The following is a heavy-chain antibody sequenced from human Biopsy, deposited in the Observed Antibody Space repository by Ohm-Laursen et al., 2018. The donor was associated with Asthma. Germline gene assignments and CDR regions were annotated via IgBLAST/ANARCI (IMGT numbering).Heavy chain of an antibody. J-gene: IGHJ4*02. V-gene: IGHV4-31*03. Sequence: TLSLTCPVSYGSITSGGYYWTWIRQHPGKGLEWIGFIYYSGSTYYNPSLKSRVSISIDTSKNQFSLKLSSVTAADTVVYYCARAQDYYDSRGYYRSFDYWGQGTLVTVSS. CDR1: YGSITSGGYY. D-gene: IGHD3-22*01. CDR3: ARAQDYYDSRGYYRSFDY. CDR2: IYYSGST.